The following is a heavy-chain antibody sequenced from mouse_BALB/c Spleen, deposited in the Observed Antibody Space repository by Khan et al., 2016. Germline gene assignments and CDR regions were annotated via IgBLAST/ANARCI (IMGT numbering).Heavy chain of an antibody. CDR2: INTETGEP. J-gene: IGHJ1*01. V-gene: IGHV9-2-1*01. CDR1: GYTFTDYS. D-gene: IGHD2-12*01. Sequence: QIQLVQSGPELKKPGETVKISCKASGYTFTDYSMHWVKQAPGKGLKWMGWINTETGEPTFADDFEGRFAFSLETSTSTAFLQINNLKNEDTATXFCTRYNYEWCFDVWGAGTMVTVSS. CDR3: TRYNYEWCFDV.